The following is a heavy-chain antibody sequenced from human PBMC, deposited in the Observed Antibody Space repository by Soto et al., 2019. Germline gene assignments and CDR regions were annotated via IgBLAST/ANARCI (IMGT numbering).Heavy chain of an antibody. D-gene: IGHD3-10*01. Sequence: EVQLLESGGGLVQPGGSLRLSCAASGFTFSSYGMTWVRQAPGKGLEWVSAISGSGSSIYNADSVKGRFTISRDNSKNTLYLQMNSLRAEDTALYYCAAGEPLHYRGQGTLVTVSS. CDR1: GFTFSSYG. CDR2: ISGSGSSI. V-gene: IGHV3-23*01. J-gene: IGHJ4*02. CDR3: AAGEPLHY.